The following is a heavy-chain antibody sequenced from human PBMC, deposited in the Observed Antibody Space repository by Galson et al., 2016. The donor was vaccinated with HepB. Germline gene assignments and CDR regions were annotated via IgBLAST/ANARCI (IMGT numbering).Heavy chain of an antibody. V-gene: IGHV4-61*01. J-gene: IGHJ4*02. Sequence: ETLSLTCTVSGGSVSRGSYYWTWLRQPPGKGLEWIGYMYYSGNTSYNPSLKSRVTISADTSKNQFSLKLSSVTAADTAVYYCAREAAMALDYWGQGILVTVSS. CDR1: GGSVSRGSYY. CDR2: MYYSGNT. CDR3: AREAAMALDY. D-gene: IGHD5-18*01.